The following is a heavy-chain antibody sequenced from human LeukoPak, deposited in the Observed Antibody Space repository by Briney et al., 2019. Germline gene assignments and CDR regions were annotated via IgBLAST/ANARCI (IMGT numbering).Heavy chain of an antibody. CDR1: GFSLSNYW. V-gene: IGHV3-74*01. Sequence: GGSLRLSCSPSGFSLSNYWMHWVRQAPGKGLVWFSRINPDGSVTNHADSVKGRFTISRDNTKNTLYLQMNSLRVEDTAVYYCSRDTYGYEDHWGQGTLVTVSS. CDR2: INPDGSVT. CDR3: SRDTYGYEDH. D-gene: IGHD3-16*01. J-gene: IGHJ4*02.